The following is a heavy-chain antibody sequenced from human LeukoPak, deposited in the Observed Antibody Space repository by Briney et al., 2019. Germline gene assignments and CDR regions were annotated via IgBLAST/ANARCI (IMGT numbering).Heavy chain of an antibody. J-gene: IGHJ4*02. Sequence: PGGSLRLSCAASGFTFSSYGMHWVRQAPGKGLEWVAVIWHDGSNKYYVDSVKGRFTISRDNSKNTLYLQMNSLRAEDTSVYYCARGEHFDYWGQGTLVTVSS. D-gene: IGHD1-26*01. V-gene: IGHV3-33*01. CDR3: ARGEHFDY. CDR1: GFTFSSYG. CDR2: IWHDGSNK.